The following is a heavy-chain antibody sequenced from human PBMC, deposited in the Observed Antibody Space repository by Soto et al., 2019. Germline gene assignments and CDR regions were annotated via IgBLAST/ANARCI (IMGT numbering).Heavy chain of an antibody. J-gene: IGHJ3*02. CDR3: ASWLQWEHGFDI. CDR2: MKRDGSEK. Sequence: GGSLRLSCAASGFTFRTYWMTWVRQAPGKGLEWVANMKRDGSEKYCVDSVKGRFTISRDNAKKSLHLEMNSLRPEDTAVYYCASWLQWEHGFDIWGRGPMVTVSS. V-gene: IGHV3-7*03. CDR1: GFTFRTYW. D-gene: IGHD2-2*01.